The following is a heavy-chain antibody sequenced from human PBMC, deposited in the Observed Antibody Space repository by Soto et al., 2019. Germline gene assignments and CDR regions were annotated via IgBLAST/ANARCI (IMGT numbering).Heavy chain of an antibody. CDR1: GFTFSSYA. J-gene: IGHJ4*02. CDR3: ARNVEPCRGGSFNTVLDH. CDR2: IKEDGSEK. Sequence: PGGSLRLSCAASGFTFSSYAMSWVRQAPGKGLEWVAHIKEDGSEKYYVDSVKGRFTISRDNAENSLFLQMNSLRVEDTAVYYSARNVEPCRGGSFNTVLDHWGQGTLVTVSS. V-gene: IGHV3-7*01. D-gene: IGHD2-15*01.